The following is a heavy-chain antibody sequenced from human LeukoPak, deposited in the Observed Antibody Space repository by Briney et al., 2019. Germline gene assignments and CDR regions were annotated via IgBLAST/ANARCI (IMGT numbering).Heavy chain of an antibody. CDR1: GGSISSYY. CDR3: ARLDYYDSSLPFDY. CDR2: IHYSGST. D-gene: IGHD3-22*01. V-gene: IGHV4-59*08. Sequence: PSETLSLTCTVSGGSISSYYWSWIRQPPGKGLEWIGYIHYSGSTNYNPSLKSRVTISVDTSKNQFSLKLSSVTAADTAVYYCARLDYYDSSLPFDYWGQGTLVTVSS. J-gene: IGHJ4*02.